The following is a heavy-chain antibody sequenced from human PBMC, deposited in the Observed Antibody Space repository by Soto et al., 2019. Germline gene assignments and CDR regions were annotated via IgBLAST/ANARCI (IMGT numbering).Heavy chain of an antibody. D-gene: IGHD2-15*01. Sequence: PGGSLRLSCAASGFTFSSYGMHWVRQAPGKGLEWVAVISYDGSNKYYADSVKGRFTISRDNSKNTLYLQMNSLRAEDTAVYYCAKDRGAPYWSYYFDYWGQGTLVTVSS. CDR2: ISYDGSNK. CDR1: GFTFSSYG. J-gene: IGHJ4*02. V-gene: IGHV3-30*18. CDR3: AKDRGAPYWSYYFDY.